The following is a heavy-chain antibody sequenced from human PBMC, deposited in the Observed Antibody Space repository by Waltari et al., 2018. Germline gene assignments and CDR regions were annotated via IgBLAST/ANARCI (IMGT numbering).Heavy chain of an antibody. V-gene: IGHV4-4*07. CDR3: ARERKVGPSAQVCLDY. CDR2: IYTSGST. D-gene: IGHD1-26*01. CDR1: GGSISSYY. Sequence: QVQLQESGPELVKPSETLSLTCTVSGGSISSYYWSWIRQPAGKGLEWIGRIYTSGSTNYNPSLKSRVTMSVDTSKNQFSLKLSSVTAADTAVYYCARERKVGPSAQVCLDYWGQGTLVTVSS. J-gene: IGHJ4*02.